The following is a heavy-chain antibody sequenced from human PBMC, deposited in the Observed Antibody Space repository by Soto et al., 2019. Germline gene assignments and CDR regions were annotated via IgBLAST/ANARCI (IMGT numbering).Heavy chain of an antibody. CDR2: ISNNGANT. V-gene: IGHV3-23*01. CDR3: AKSYRYKDY. Sequence: EVQLLESGGDLVQPGGSLRLSCAASGFTFSNYAMSWVRQAPGTGLEWVSSISNNGANTHYADSVKGRFTISRDNSKYTVFLQMNSLRVEHTAVYFCAKSYRYKDYWGQGTLVTVSS. D-gene: IGHD5-18*01. J-gene: IGHJ4*02. CDR1: GFTFSNYA.